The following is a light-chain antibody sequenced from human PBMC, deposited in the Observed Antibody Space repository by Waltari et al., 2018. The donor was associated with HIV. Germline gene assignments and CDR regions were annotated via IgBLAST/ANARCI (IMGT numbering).Light chain of an antibody. V-gene: IGKV1-5*01. CDR1: QSINNW. CDR2: EAS. CDR3: QQYNRYPYT. Sequence: DIQMTQSPSPLSASVGERVIITCRASQSINNWLAWYQQKPGETPNLLMHEASKLESGVPSRFICTGSGTEFTLTINGLQPDDFATYYCQQYNRYPYTFGQGTKLEIK. J-gene: IGKJ2*01.